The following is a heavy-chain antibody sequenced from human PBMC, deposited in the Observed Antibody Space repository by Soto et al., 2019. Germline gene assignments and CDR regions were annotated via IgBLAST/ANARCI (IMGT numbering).Heavy chain of an antibody. Sequence: PGGSLRLSCAASGFTFSSYAMTWVRQAPGKGLEWASTISGTGTTTYYADSVKGRFTISRDNSKNTLYLQMNSLRTEDTAVYYCVKAVYLLDFDYWGQGTLVTVSS. CDR2: ISGTGTTT. CDR3: VKAVYLLDFDY. J-gene: IGHJ4*02. V-gene: IGHV3-23*01. CDR1: GFTFSSYA. D-gene: IGHD2-8*01.